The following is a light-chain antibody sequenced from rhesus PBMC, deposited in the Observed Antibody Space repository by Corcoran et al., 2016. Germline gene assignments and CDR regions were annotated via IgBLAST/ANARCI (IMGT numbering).Light chain of an antibody. J-gene: IGKJ2*01. CDR2: GAS. CDR3: QHYYNTPYS. Sequence: DIQMTQSPSSLSASVGDRVTITCRASQGITNDLAWYQQKPVETPKLLIYGASSLESGIPSRFSGSGSGKDFTLTISSLQSEDFATYYCQHYYNTPYSFGQGTKVEIK. V-gene: IGKV1S17*01. CDR1: QGITND.